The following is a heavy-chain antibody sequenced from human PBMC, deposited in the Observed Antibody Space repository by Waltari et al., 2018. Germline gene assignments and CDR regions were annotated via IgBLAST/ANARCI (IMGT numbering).Heavy chain of an antibody. J-gene: IGHJ4*02. V-gene: IGHV3-7*01. CDR2: IKPDGSES. CDR1: GFPFRNYW. D-gene: IGHD4-17*01. Sequence: EVQLVESGGHLVQPGESLRLSCAASGFPFRNYWMTWVRQAPGKGLDWVANIKPDGSESYYADAVKGRFTFSRDNAKNSLSLQMHSLRVEDTAVYYCARSGGYGWDSWGQGTLVIVSS. CDR3: ARSGGYGWDS.